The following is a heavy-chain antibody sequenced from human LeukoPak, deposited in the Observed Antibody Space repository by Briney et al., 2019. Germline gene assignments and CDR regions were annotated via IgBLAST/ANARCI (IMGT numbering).Heavy chain of an antibody. J-gene: IGHJ6*03. CDR2: IHYSGST. D-gene: IGHD2-15*01. Sequence: PSETLSLTCNVSGGSISSYYWSWIRQPPGKGLEWIGFIHYSGSTNYNPSLKSRVAISVDTSKNLFSLKLSSVTAADTAVYYCAGGYCSGGSRSHYYQMDVWGKGTTVTVSS. V-gene: IGHV4-59*08. CDR3: AGGYCSGGSRSHYYQMDV. CDR1: GGSISSYY.